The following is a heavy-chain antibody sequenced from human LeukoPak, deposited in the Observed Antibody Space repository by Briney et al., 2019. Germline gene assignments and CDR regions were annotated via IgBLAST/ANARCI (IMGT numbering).Heavy chain of an antibody. D-gene: IGHD3-22*01. CDR1: GGSISSYY. Sequence: SETLSLTCTVSGGSISSYYWSWIRQPPGKGLEWIGSIYHSGSTYYNPSLKSRVTISVDTSKNQFSLKLSSVTAADTAVYYCARDGDNYDSSGYHDYWGQGTLVTVSS. CDR2: IYHSGST. V-gene: IGHV4-38-2*02. CDR3: ARDGDNYDSSGYHDY. J-gene: IGHJ4*02.